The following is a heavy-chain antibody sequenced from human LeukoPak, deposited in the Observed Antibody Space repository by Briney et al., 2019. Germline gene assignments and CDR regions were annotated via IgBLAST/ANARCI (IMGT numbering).Heavy chain of an antibody. V-gene: IGHV3-23*01. D-gene: IGHD6-6*01. CDR2: ISGSGGST. CDR3: AKEVSEYSSSFDY. CDR1: GFTFSSYA. J-gene: IGHJ4*02. Sequence: GGSLRLSCAASGFTFSSYAMSWVRQAPGKGLEWVSAISGSGGSTYYADSVKGRFTISRDNSKNTLYLQMNNLRAEDTAAYYCAKEVSEYSSSFDYWGQGTLVTVSS.